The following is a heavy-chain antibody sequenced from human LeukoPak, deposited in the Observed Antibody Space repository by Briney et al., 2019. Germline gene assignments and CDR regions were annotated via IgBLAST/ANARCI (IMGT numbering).Heavy chain of an antibody. CDR2: IRSKANSYAT. D-gene: IGHD6-19*01. CDR1: GFTFSGSA. V-gene: IGHV3-73*01. J-gene: IGHJ6*02. Sequence: PRGSLRLSCAASGFTFSGSAMHWVRQASGKGLEWVGRIRSKANSYATAYAASVKGRFTISRDDSKNTAYLQMNSLKTEDTAVYYCTRLSSYAAVAGRSYYYGMDVWGQGTTVTVSS. CDR3: TRLSSYAAVAGRSYYYGMDV.